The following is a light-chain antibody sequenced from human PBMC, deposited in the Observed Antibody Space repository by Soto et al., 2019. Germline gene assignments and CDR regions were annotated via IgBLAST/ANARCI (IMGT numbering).Light chain of an antibody. J-gene: IGKJ4*01. CDR2: GAT. CDR1: QIINDN. V-gene: IGKV3D-15*01. CDR3: QQYHQWPPVT. Sequence: EVVMTQSPATLSVSPGERATLFCWASQIINDNVAWYQQKPGQAPRLLMYGATTRATDIPARFSGCQSGTEFTLTISSLQSEDSAVYYCQQYHQWPPVTFGGGTKVDIK.